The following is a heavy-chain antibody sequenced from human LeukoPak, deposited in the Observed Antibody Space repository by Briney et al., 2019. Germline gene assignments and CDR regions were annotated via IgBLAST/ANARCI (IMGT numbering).Heavy chain of an antibody. Sequence: QTGGSLRLSCAASGFTFSSYWMHWVRQAPGKGLVRVSRISSDGSSTDYADSVKGRFTISRDNAKNTLYLQMNSLRAEDTAVYYCARRRTSGDFDYWGQGTLVTVSS. D-gene: IGHD2-2*01. CDR3: ARRRTSGDFDY. J-gene: IGHJ4*02. CDR2: ISSDGSST. V-gene: IGHV3-74*01. CDR1: GFTFSSYW.